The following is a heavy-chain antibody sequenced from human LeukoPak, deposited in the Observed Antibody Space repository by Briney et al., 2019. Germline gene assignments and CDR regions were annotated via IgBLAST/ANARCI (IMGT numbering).Heavy chain of an antibody. D-gene: IGHD3-16*01. Sequence: ASVKVSCKASGYTFTDYYLHWVRQAPGQGLEWMGWINPKRGGTKFAQKFQGRVTMTRDTSINTAYMELSRLTSDDTAVYFCATWGLHFDIWGQGTMVIVAS. CDR1: GYTFTDYY. CDR2: INPKRGGT. V-gene: IGHV1-2*02. J-gene: IGHJ3*02. CDR3: ATWGLHFDI.